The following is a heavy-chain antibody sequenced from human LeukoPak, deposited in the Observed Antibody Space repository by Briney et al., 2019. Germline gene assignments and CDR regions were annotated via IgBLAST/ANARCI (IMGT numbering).Heavy chain of an antibody. J-gene: IGHJ4*02. CDR3: AKEEGYYYGSGSYSHSHDY. CDR2: ISGSGGST. Sequence: GSLRLSCAASGFTFSSYGMSWVRQAPGKGLEWVSAISGSGGSTYYADSVKGRFTISRDNSKNTLYLQMNSLRAEDTAVYYCAKEEGYYYGSGSYSHSHDYWGQGTLVTVSS. CDR1: GFTFSSYG. D-gene: IGHD3-10*01. V-gene: IGHV3-23*01.